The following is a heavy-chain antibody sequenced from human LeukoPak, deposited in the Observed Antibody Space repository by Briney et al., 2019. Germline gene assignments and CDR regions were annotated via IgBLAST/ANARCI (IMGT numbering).Heavy chain of an antibody. D-gene: IGHD3-22*01. Sequence: PGGSLRLSCAASGFTFSSYAMSWVRQAPGKGLEWVSAISGSGGSTYYADSVKGRLTISRDNSKNTLYLQMNSLRAEDTAVYYCAMETYYYDSSGYYVWGQGTLVTVSS. CDR3: AMETYYYDSSGYYV. CDR1: GFTFSSYA. CDR2: ISGSGGST. J-gene: IGHJ4*02. V-gene: IGHV3-23*01.